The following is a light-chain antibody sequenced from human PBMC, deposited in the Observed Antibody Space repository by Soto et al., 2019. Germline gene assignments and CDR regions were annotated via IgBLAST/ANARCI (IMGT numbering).Light chain of an antibody. Sequence: DIQMTQSPSTLSASVGDRVTITCRASQSISNWLAWYQQKPGKAPKLLIFKASSLESGVPSRFSGSGSEIEFTLTISSLQPDDFAMYYCQQYNSYPSTFGQGTKVDIK. J-gene: IGKJ1*01. CDR3: QQYNSYPST. V-gene: IGKV1-5*03. CDR1: QSISNW. CDR2: KAS.